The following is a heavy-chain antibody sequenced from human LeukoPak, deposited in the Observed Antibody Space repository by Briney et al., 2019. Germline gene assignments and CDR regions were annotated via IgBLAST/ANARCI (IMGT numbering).Heavy chain of an antibody. J-gene: IGHJ4*02. CDR3: ARGLGDYYDSSGYK. CDR2: NHYSGST. V-gene: IGHV4-39*07. D-gene: IGHD3-22*01. Sequence: PETLSLTCTVSGGSISGTSYYWGWLRQPPGKGLEWIGSNHYSGSTYHSPSLKSRVTVSIDTSKKQFSLELSSVTAADTAVYYCARGLGDYYDSSGYKWGQGTLVTVSS. CDR1: GGSISGTSYY.